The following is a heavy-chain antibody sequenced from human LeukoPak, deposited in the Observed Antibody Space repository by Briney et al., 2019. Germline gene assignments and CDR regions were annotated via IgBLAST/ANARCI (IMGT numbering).Heavy chain of an antibody. CDR1: GFSFSGYS. CDR3: ARDWAWALDY. D-gene: IGHD3-16*01. CDR2: ISGGTI. J-gene: IGHJ4*02. Sequence: GGSLRLSCAASGFSFSGYSMNWVRQAPGKGLEWISYISGGTISYADSVKGRFTISRDNAKNSIYLQMNSLRAEDTAIYYCARDWAWALDYWGRGTLVTVSS. V-gene: IGHV3-48*01.